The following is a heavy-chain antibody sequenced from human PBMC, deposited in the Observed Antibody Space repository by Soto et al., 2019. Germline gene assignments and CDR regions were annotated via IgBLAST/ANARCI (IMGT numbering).Heavy chain of an antibody. CDR2: ISSGGSDK. J-gene: IGHJ3*02. CDR1: GFTFSDYY. Sequence: QVQLVESGGGLVKSGGSLRLSCAASGFTFSDYYMSWIRQAPGKGLEWVSHISSGGSDKYHADSVKGRFTISRDNAKKSLYLQMNSLRAEDAALYYCAKGRGPDGFDMWGQGTMVTVSS. V-gene: IGHV3-11*04. CDR3: AKGRGPDGFDM.